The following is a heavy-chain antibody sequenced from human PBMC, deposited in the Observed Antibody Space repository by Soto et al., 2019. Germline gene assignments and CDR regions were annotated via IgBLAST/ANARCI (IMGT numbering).Heavy chain of an antibody. CDR2: IYHSGST. CDR3: ARGLYYYDSSGFDY. Sequence: NPSETLSLTCAVSGGSISSGGYSWSWIRQPPGKGLEWIGYIYHSGSTYYNPSLKSRVTISVDRSKNQFSLKLSSVTAADTAVYYCARGLYYYDSSGFDYRGQGTLVTVSS. D-gene: IGHD3-22*01. CDR1: GGSISSGGYS. V-gene: IGHV4-30-2*01. J-gene: IGHJ4*02.